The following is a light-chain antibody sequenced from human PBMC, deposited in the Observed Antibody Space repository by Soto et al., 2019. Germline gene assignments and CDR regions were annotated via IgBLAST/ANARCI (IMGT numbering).Light chain of an antibody. CDR3: QQYRNWPRT. J-gene: IGKJ1*01. CDR1: QSGDIN. Sequence: EIVLTQSPATLSVSPGGRVTLSCRASQSGDINLARHQQKPGQSPRLPIYGASSRATDMPDRFSGRGSGAESTLTINSLQSEDFAVYYCQQYRNWPRTFGKGTKVAI. V-gene: IGKV3-15*01. CDR2: GAS.